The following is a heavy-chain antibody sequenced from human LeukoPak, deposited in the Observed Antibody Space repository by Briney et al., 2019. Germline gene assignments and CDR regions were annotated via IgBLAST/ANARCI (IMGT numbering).Heavy chain of an antibody. V-gene: IGHV3-21*01. CDR3: ARDRGGSYYDAFDI. J-gene: IGHJ3*02. CDR2: ISSSSSYI. D-gene: IGHD1-26*01. CDR1: GFTFSSYS. Sequence: PGGSLRLSCAASGFTFSSYSMNWVRQAPGKGLEWVSSISSSSSYIYYADSVKGRFTISRDNAQNSLYLQMNSLRAEDTAVYYCARDRGGSYYDAFDIWGQGTMVTVSS.